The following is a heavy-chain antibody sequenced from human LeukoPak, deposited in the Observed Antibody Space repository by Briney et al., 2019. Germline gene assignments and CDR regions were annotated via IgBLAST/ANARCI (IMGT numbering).Heavy chain of an antibody. D-gene: IGHD3-22*01. CDR2: IIPILGIA. Sequence: SVKVSCKASGGTFSSYAISWVRQAPGQGLEWMGRIIPILGIANYAQKFQGRVTITADKSTSTAYMELSSLRSEDTAVYYCARGDYYDSSGYFLFDYWGQGTLVTVSS. J-gene: IGHJ4*02. CDR3: ARGDYYDSSGYFLFDY. CDR1: GGTFSSYA. V-gene: IGHV1-69*04.